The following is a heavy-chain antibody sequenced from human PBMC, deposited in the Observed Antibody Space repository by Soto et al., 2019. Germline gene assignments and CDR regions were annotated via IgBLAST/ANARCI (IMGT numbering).Heavy chain of an antibody. V-gene: IGHV3-23*01. CDR3: AKDSLGDDYYYGVDV. D-gene: IGHD2-21*02. CDR1: GFTFSRFA. CDR2: IGGSGGTT. J-gene: IGHJ6*02. Sequence: EVQLLESGGGLVQPGGSLRLSCAASGFTFSRFAMNWVRQAPGKGLEWVSGIGGSGGTTYYADSVKGRFTISRDNSKITRFLPMNTLRAEDTAVYYCAKDSLGDDYYYGVDVWGQGTAVTVSS.